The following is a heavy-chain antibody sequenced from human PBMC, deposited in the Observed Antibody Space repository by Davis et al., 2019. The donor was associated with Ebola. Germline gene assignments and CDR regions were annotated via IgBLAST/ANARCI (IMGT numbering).Heavy chain of an antibody. J-gene: IGHJ5*02. D-gene: IGHD2-2*01. CDR1: GYTFTSYA. CDR3: ARVFTRNWLLIGGERFDP. V-gene: IGHV1-3*04. CDR2: INTGSGQT. Sequence: AASVKVSCKTSGYTFTSYAMHWVRQAPGQGLEWMGWINTGSGQTKYSQKFQDRVSITRDTSASTVYMELSSLISEDTGIYYCARVFTRNWLLIGGERFDPWGQGTLVAVSS.